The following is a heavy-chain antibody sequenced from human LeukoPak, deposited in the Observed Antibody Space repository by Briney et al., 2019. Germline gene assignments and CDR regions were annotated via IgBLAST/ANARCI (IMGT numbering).Heavy chain of an antibody. CDR1: GYTFTGYY. Sequence: GASVKVSCKASGYTFTGYYMHWVRQAPGQGLEWMGWINPNSGGTNYAQKFQGRVTMTRDTSISTACMELSRLRSDDTAVYYCARFTMVRGVKTFDYWGQGTLVTASS. CDR3: ARFTMVRGVKTFDY. CDR2: INPNSGGT. V-gene: IGHV1-2*02. D-gene: IGHD3-10*01. J-gene: IGHJ4*02.